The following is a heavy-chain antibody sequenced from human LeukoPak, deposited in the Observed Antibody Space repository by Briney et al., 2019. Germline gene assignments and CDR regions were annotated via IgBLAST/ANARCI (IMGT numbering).Heavy chain of an antibody. V-gene: IGHV4-59*01. CDR2: IYYSGST. CDR1: GASTTSYY. D-gene: IGHD3-22*01. CDR3: AATYYYDSSGYYLFDY. J-gene: IGHJ4*02. Sequence: WETLSLTCSVSGASTTSYYWSWIRQPPGKGLEWIGYIYYSGSTNYNPSLKSRVTISVDTSKNQFSLKLSSVTAADTAVYYCAATYYYDSSGYYLFDYWGQGTLVTVSS.